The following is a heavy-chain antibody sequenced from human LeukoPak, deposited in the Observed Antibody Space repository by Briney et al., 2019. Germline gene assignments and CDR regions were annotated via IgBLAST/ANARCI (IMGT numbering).Heavy chain of an antibody. J-gene: IGHJ5*02. CDR1: GSSFSNYS. D-gene: IGHD1-26*01. CDR3: MRWDSVGLDA. Sequence: GGSLRPSLAAAGSSFSNYSTGSGRRAPGKGLEWVSSISSSSSYIYYADSVKGRFTISRDNANNSLYLQMNSLRAEDTTVYYGMRWDSVGLDAWGQGTLVTVSS. CDR2: ISSSSSYI. V-gene: IGHV3-21*01.